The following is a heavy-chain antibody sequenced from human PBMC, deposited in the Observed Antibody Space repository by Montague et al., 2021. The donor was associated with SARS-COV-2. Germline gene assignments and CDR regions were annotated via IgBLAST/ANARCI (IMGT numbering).Heavy chain of an antibody. CDR3: ARVRITMIIVVTYFGY. V-gene: IGHV4-31*03. CDR1: GGSISSGGYY. Sequence: TLSLTCTVSGGSISSGGYYWSWIRQHPGKGLEWIGYIYYSGSTYYXXXLKSRVTISVDTSKNQFSLKLSSVTAADTAVYYCARVRITMIIVVTYFGYWGQGTLVTVSS. J-gene: IGHJ4*02. D-gene: IGHD3-22*01. CDR2: IYYSGST.